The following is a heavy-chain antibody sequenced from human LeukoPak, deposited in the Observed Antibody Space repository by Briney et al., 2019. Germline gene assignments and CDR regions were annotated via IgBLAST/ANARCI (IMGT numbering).Heavy chain of an antibody. Sequence: GGSLRLSCAASGFTFSSYGMHWVRQAPGKGLEWVAFIRYDGSNKYYADSVKGRFTISRDNSKNTLYLQMNSLRAEDTAVHYCAKDREVLAYCGGDCFQSGVDYWGQGTLVTVSS. V-gene: IGHV3-30*02. J-gene: IGHJ4*02. CDR2: IRYDGSNK. CDR3: AKDREVLAYCGGDCFQSGVDY. CDR1: GFTFSSYG. D-gene: IGHD2-21*02.